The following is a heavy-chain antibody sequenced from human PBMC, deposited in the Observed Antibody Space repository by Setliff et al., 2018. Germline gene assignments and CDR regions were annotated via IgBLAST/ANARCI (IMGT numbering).Heavy chain of an antibody. CDR1: GGSISSGTYY. CDR2: FSYSGNP. J-gene: IGHJ4*02. CDR3: RYWSGYYNNDY. V-gene: IGHV4-39*07. D-gene: IGHD3-3*01. Sequence: SETLSLTCTVSGGSISSGTYYWGWIRQTPGKGLEWIGSFSYSGNPHYHPSLRSRVTISLDASTNQFSLKLRSVSAADTAVYYCRYWSGYYNNDYWGQGTLVTVSS.